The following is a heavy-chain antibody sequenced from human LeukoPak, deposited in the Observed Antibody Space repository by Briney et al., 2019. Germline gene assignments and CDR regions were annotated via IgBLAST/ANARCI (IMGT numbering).Heavy chain of an antibody. D-gene: IGHD1-14*01. CDR3: ARGVEPLAANTLAY. J-gene: IGHJ4*02. V-gene: IGHV3-23*03. CDR2: LYSDGNT. CDR1: GFTFISYA. Sequence: SGGSLRLSCAASGFTFISYAMTWVRQAPGKGLEWVSVLYSDGNTKYADSVQGRFTISRGNSKNTLYLEMNSLGPDDTAVYYCARGVEPLAANTLAYWGQGTLITVSS.